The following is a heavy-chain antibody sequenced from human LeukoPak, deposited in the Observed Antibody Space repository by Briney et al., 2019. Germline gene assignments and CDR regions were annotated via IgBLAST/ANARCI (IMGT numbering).Heavy chain of an antibody. CDR1: GFTFSSYA. V-gene: IGHV3-23*01. D-gene: IGHD2-2*01. Sequence: GGSLRLSCAASGFTFSSYAMSWVRQAPGKGLEWVSAISGSGGSTYYADSVKGRFTISRDNSKNTLCLQMNSLRAEDTAVYYCAKDIVVVPAPYYYYGMDVWGQGTTVTVSS. CDR3: AKDIVVVPAPYYYYGMDV. J-gene: IGHJ6*02. CDR2: ISGSGGST.